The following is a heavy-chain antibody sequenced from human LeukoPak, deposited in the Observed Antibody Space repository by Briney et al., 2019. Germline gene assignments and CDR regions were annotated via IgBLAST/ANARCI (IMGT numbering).Heavy chain of an antibody. CDR2: INTNTGNP. J-gene: IGHJ4*02. CDR1: GYSFTGYA. V-gene: IGHV7-4-1*02. D-gene: IGHD3-16*01. CDR3: AREGEVPMGARAFDY. Sequence: GASVKVSCKASGYSFTGYAMNWVRQAPGQGLEWMGWINTNTGNPTYAQGFTGRFVFSLDTSVSTAYLQISSLKAEDTAVYYCAREGEVPMGARAFDYWGQGTLVTVSS.